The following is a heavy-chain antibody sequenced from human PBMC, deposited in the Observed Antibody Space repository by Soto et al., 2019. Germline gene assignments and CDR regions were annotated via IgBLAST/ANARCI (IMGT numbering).Heavy chain of an antibody. Sequence: ASVKVSCKASGYAFTDYYMHWVRQAPGQGLEWMGWINPNSGGTNYAQKFQGRVTMTRDTSISTAYMELSRLTSDDTAVYYCASAAVTGTAGLDFWGQGTRVTVSS. J-gene: IGHJ4*02. CDR2: INPNSGGT. D-gene: IGHD6-19*01. V-gene: IGHV1-2*02. CDR1: GYAFTDYY. CDR3: ASAAVTGTAGLDF.